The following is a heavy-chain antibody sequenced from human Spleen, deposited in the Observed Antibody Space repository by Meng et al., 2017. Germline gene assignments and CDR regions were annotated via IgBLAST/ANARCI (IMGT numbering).Heavy chain of an antibody. V-gene: IGHV1-3*01. CDR1: GYPFTSYA. Sequence: QVQLVQSGAEGKKPGASWKVPCKASGYPFTSYAMHWVRQAPGQRLEWMGWINAGNGNTKYSQKFQGRVTITRDTSASTAYMELSSLRSEDTAVYYCARGRVIAARPVDYWGQGTLVTVSS. J-gene: IGHJ4*02. CDR2: INAGNGNT. D-gene: IGHD6-6*01. CDR3: ARGRVIAARPVDY.